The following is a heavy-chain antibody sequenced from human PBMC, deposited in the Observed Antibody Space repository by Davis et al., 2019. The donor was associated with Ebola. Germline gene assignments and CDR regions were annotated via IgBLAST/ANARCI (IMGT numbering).Heavy chain of an antibody. CDR2: LYFSGST. V-gene: IGHV4-59*01. J-gene: IGHJ4*02. D-gene: IGHD2-8*01. CDR1: GGSITSYY. CDR3: AREARNSLVYYFDY. Sequence: MPSETLSLTCTVSGGSITSYYWSWIRQPPGKGLEWIGYLYFSGSTNYNPSLKSRVTISVDTSKNRFSLKLRSVTAADTAVYYCAREARNSLVYYFDYWGQGTLVTVSS.